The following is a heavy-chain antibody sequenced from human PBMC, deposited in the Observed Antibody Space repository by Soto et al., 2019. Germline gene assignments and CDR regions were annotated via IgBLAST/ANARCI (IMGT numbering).Heavy chain of an antibody. J-gene: IGHJ4*02. CDR2: ISSSGGTT. CDR1: GFTFSSYA. Sequence: GGSLRLSCAASGFTFSSYAMSWVRQAPGKGLECVSTISSSGGTTYYADSVKGRFTISRDNSKNTLYLQMNSLRAEDTAVYYCAKDSLGVGGAVAGPFDYWGQGTLVTVSS. CDR3: AKDSLGVGGAVAGPFDY. D-gene: IGHD6-19*01. V-gene: IGHV3-23*01.